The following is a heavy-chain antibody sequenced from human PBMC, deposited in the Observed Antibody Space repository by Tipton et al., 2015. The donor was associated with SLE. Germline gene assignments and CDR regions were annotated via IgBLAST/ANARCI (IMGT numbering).Heavy chain of an antibody. CDR2: INHSGST. Sequence: TLSLTCAVYGGSFSGYYWSWIRQPPGKGLEWIGEINHSGSTNYNPSLKSRVTISVDTSKNQFSLKLSSVTAADTAVYYCARAPLGSVPLDYWGQGTLVTGSS. CDR1: GGSFSGYY. J-gene: IGHJ4*02. CDR3: ARAPLGSVPLDY. D-gene: IGHD1-26*01. V-gene: IGHV4-34*01.